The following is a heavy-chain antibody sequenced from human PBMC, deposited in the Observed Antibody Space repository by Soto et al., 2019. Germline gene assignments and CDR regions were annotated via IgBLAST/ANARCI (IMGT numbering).Heavy chain of an antibody. D-gene: IGHD2-8*01. CDR3: AARYCTDAVWYYFDY. CDR1: GGSISGSSYY. CDR2: VHYSGTT. V-gene: IGHV4-39*01. Sequence: SETLSLTCTVSGGSISGSSYYWGWIRQPPGKGLEWIGHVHYSGTTYYNPSLKSRVTISTDTSKNQFSLKLTSVTAADTALYYCAARYCTDAVWYYFDYWGQATLVTVSS. J-gene: IGHJ4*02.